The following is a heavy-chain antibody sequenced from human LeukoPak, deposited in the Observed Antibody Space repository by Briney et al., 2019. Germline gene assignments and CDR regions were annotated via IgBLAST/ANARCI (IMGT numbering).Heavy chain of an antibody. V-gene: IGHV3-23*01. J-gene: IGHJ5*02. CDR2: ISRTGDGT. CDR1: GFTFSTYA. Sequence: GGSLRLSCAASGFTFSTYAMSWVRQAPGKGLGWVSTISRTGDGTYYADSVEGRFTISRDNSNNMLYVQMYSLRAEDTAVYYCAKDVTGRYYGGDLWGQGTLVTVSS. CDR3: AKDVTGRYYGGDL. D-gene: IGHD4-23*01.